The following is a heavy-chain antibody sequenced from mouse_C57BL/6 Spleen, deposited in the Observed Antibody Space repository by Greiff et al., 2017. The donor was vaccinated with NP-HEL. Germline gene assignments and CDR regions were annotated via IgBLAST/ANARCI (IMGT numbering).Heavy chain of an antibody. CDR2: IYPGDGDT. J-gene: IGHJ3*01. CDR1: GYAFSSSW. Sequence: VQLQQSGPELVKPGASVKISCKASGYAFSSSWMNWVKQRPGKGLEWIGRIYPGDGDTNYNGKFKGKATLTADKSSSTAYMQLSSLTSEDSAVYFCARSLDSSGLAYWGQGTLVTVSA. D-gene: IGHD3-2*02. CDR3: ARSLDSSGLAY. V-gene: IGHV1-82*01.